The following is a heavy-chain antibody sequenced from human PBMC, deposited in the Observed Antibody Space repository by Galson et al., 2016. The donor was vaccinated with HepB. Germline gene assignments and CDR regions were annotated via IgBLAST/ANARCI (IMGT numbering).Heavy chain of an antibody. Sequence: SVKVSCKASGYSFSSYGVSWVRQAPGQGLEWMGRIIPILGIAKYAQKFQGRVTITADKSTSTAYMELSSLRSEDTAVYYCARDPSGYYTGNYYYYAMDVWGKGTTVTVSS. V-gene: IGHV1-69*04. D-gene: IGHD3-22*01. J-gene: IGHJ6*04. CDR2: IIPILGIA. CDR3: ARDPSGYYTGNYYYYAMDV. CDR1: GYSFSSYG.